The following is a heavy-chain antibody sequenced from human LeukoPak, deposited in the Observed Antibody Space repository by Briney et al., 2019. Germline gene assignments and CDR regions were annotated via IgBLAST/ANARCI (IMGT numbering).Heavy chain of an antibody. V-gene: IGHV4-39*07. CDR2: IYYTGTT. Sequence: SSETLSLTCTVSGGSISNTNYYWAWIRQPPGRGLEWIGSIYYTGTTFDNPSLKSRVTLSVDTSKNQFSLRLTSVTAADTAFYYCAREEYSSDWYGHDSWGQGTLVTVSS. CDR3: AREEYSSDWYGHDS. CDR1: GGSISNTNYY. J-gene: IGHJ4*02. D-gene: IGHD6-13*01.